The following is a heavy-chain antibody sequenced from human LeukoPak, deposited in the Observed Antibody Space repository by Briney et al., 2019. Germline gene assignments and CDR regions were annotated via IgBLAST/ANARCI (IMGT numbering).Heavy chain of an antibody. Sequence: ASVKVSCKSFGFTFTNYLLHWVRQAPGQGLEWVGRIAPSVDTTNYAQKFRGRVTMTRDTSTSTVYMELSSLRSDDTAIYYCVREESGGYFDYWGQGTLATVSS. CDR3: VREESGGYFDY. CDR1: GFTFTNYL. J-gene: IGHJ4*02. V-gene: IGHV1-46*01. D-gene: IGHD2-8*02. CDR2: IAPSVDTT.